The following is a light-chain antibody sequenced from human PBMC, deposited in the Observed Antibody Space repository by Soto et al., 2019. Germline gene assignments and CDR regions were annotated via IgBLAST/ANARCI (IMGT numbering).Light chain of an antibody. Sequence: DIVMTQTPLSSPVTLGQPASISCRSSQSLVHSDGNTYLSWLHQRPGQPPRLLIYEISKRFSGVPDRFSGSGAGTDFTLKISKVEPEDVGVYYCMQTTQSWAFGQGTKVEIE. CDR1: QSLVHSDGNTY. V-gene: IGKV2-24*01. CDR3: MQTTQSWA. J-gene: IGKJ1*01. CDR2: EIS.